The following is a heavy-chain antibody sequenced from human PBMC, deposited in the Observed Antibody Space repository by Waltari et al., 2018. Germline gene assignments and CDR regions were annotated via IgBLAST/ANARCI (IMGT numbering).Heavy chain of an antibody. D-gene: IGHD6-13*01. Sequence: QVHVVESGGGVVRPGGSLRRYCAASGFLLGTYGMHWVRQAPGKGLEWVAVIQYDGSIKNYADSVKGRFTISRENSKNTLYLEMKSLRAEDTAVYYCAREYSRICFHALDGWGQGTAVTVSS. CDR3: AREYSRICFHALDG. V-gene: IGHV3-33*05. CDR2: IQYDGSIK. J-gene: IGHJ6*02. CDR1: GFLLGTYG.